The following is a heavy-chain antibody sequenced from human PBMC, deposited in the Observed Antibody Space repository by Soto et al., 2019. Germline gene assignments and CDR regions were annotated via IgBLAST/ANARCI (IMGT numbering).Heavy chain of an antibody. CDR3: ARELYKDLGGYYTVFDY. V-gene: IGHV3-7*03. Sequence: GGSLRLSCAASGFTFSSYWMSWVRQAPGKGLEWVANIKQDGSEKYYVDSVKGRFTISRDNAKNSLYLQMNSLRAEDTAVYYCARELYKDLGGYYTVFDYWGQGARVTVSS. J-gene: IGHJ4*02. CDR2: IKQDGSEK. CDR1: GFTFSSYW. D-gene: IGHD1-26*01.